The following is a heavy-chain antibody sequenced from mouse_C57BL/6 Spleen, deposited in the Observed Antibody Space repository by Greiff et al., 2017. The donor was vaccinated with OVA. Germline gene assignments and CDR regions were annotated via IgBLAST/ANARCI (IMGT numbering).Heavy chain of an antibody. J-gene: IGHJ2*01. D-gene: IGHD1-1*01. Sequence: VQGVESGPGLVQPSQSLSITCTVSGFSLTSYGVHWVRQSPGKGLEWLGVIWSGGSTDYNAAFISRLSISKDNSKSQVFFKMNSLQADDTAIYYCARNYDSYYLYFDYWGQGTTLTVSS. CDR3: ARNYDSYYLYFDY. CDR1: GFSLTSYG. CDR2: IWSGGST. V-gene: IGHV2-2*01.